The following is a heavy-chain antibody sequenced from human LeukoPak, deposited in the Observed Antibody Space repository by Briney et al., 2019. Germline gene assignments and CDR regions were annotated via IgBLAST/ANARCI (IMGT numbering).Heavy chain of an antibody. D-gene: IGHD2-15*01. CDR3: ARDHGRYCSGGSCYFGGFFEY. J-gene: IGHJ4*02. CDR1: GFTFSNYW. V-gene: IGHV3-7*03. CDR2: IKQDGSEK. Sequence: PGGSLRLSCAASGFTFSNYWMSWVRQAPGKGLEWVANIKQDGSEKYYVDSVKGRFTISRDNAKNSLYLQMNSLGAEDTAVYYCARDHGRYCSGGSCYFGGFFEYWGQGTLGTVSS.